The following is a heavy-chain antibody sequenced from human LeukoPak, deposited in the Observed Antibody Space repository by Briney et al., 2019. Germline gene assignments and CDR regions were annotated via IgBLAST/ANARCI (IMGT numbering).Heavy chain of an antibody. D-gene: IGHD6-13*01. V-gene: IGHV3-30*03. CDR2: ISFDGSNE. Sequence: GRSLRLSCAASGFSFSDFGLHWVRQAPGKGLEWVAVISFDGSNEYYADSVKGRFTISKDNSKNTLYLQVDSLRAEDTALYYCARDSDIAAAGWAMTYWGQGTLVTVSS. CDR1: GFSFSDFG. J-gene: IGHJ4*02. CDR3: ARDSDIAAAGWAMTY.